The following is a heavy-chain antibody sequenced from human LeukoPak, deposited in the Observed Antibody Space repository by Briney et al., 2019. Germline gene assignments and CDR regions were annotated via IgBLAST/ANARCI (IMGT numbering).Heavy chain of an antibody. J-gene: IGHJ2*01. V-gene: IGHV4-31*03. CDR2: INRSGSI. CDR1: GGSISSGASD. D-gene: IGHD3-22*01. CDR3: ARAARQGFTMIVVPFFYFDL. Sequence: SETLSLTCTVSGGSISSGASDWGWIRQHPKRGLEWVGYINRSGSIYYNPSLGSRVTMSVDTSKNQFSLKLSSVTAADSAVYYCARAARQGFTMIVVPFFYFDLWGRGTLVTVSS.